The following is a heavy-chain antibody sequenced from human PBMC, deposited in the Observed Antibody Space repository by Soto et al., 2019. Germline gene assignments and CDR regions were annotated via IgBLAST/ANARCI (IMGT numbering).Heavy chain of an antibody. CDR2: LNLKDSLA. CDR1: GFIFTSYW. J-gene: IGHJ4*02. D-gene: IGHD2-21*01. V-gene: IGHV5-10-1*01. Sequence: GASLKISCKSSGFIFTSYWLSWVRQMPGKGLEWMGMLNLKDSLANYSPSFRGHVTISPDTSVTTAYLKWSSLNTSDTAIYYCARHKSDCGSYPFDFWGQGTLVTVSS. CDR3: ARHKSDCGSYPFDF.